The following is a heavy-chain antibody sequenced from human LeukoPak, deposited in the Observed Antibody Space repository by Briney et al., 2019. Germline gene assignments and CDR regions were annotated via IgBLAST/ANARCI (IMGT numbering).Heavy chain of an antibody. Sequence: GRSLRLSCAASAFAFSSYEMSWVRQAPGKGLEWVSYISSSDSTIYYADSVRGRFTISRDNAKNSLFLQMNSLRAEDTAVYYCARVWSGGSCDYWGQGTLVTVSS. J-gene: IGHJ4*02. CDR2: ISSSDSTI. CDR3: ARVWSGGSCDY. V-gene: IGHV3-48*03. CDR1: AFAFSSYE. D-gene: IGHD2-15*01.